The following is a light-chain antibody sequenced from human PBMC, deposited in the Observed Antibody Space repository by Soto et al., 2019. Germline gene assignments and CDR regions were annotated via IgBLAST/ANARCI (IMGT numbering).Light chain of an antibody. J-gene: IGKJ1*01. Sequence: IALTQSPGTLSLSPGERATLSCRASQSVYSNYLAWYRQEPGQAPRLLIFGASRRATGIPDRFSGSGSGTDFTLTISRLEPEDSGVYYCQQYGTSPLTFGQGTKVEIK. V-gene: IGKV3-20*01. CDR3: QQYGTSPLT. CDR1: QSVYSNY. CDR2: GAS.